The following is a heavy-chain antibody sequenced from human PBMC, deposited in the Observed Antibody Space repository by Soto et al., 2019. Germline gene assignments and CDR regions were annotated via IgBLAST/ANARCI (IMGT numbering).Heavy chain of an antibody. J-gene: IGHJ4*02. CDR1: GASVTSRY. Sequence: QMQLQESGPGLVKPSETMSLTCTASGASVTSRYWSWIRQSPGKGLEWIGHIYNGGSTKYNPSLKSRVIISVDMSRNQVSLKLTSVTAADTAVYYCAQTTGWPGFDFWGPGALVTVSS. CDR2: IYNGGST. D-gene: IGHD6-19*01. V-gene: IGHV4-59*02. CDR3: AQTTGWPGFDF.